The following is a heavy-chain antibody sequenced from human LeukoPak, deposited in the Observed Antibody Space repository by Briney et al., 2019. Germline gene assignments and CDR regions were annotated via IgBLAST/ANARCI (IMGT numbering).Heavy chain of an antibody. CDR2: FDPEDGET. CDR1: GYTLTELS. D-gene: IGHD3-16*02. CDR3: VTVDYVWGSYRPFDY. J-gene: IGHJ4*02. V-gene: IGHV1-24*01. Sequence: ASVKVSCKVSGYTLTELSMHWVRQAPGKGLEWMGGFDPEDGETIYAQKFQGRVTMTEDTSTDTAYMELSSLRSEDTAVYYCVTVDYVWGSYRPFDYWGQGTLVTVSS.